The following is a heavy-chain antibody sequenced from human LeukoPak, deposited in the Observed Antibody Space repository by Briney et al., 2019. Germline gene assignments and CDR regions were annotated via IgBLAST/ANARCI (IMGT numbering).Heavy chain of an antibody. D-gene: IGHD6-13*01. CDR2: ISWNSGSI. CDR3: AKAVGIAAAGNWFDP. Sequence: GRSLRLSCAASGFTFDDYAMHWVRQAPGKGLEWVSGISWNSGSIGYADSVKGRFTISRDNAKSSLYLQMNSLRAEDTALYYCAKAVGIAAAGNWFDPWGQGTLVTVSS. J-gene: IGHJ5*02. CDR1: GFTFDDYA. V-gene: IGHV3-9*01.